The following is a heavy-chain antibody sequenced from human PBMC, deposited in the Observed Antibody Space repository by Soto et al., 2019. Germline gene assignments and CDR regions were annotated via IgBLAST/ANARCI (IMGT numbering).Heavy chain of an antibody. CDR3: ARSVAARPYYYGLDV. J-gene: IGHJ6*02. CDR2: ITYSGST. D-gene: IGHD6-6*01. CDR1: GGSINSYY. V-gene: IGHV4-59*01. Sequence: SETLSLTCTVSGGSINSYYWYWIRQPAGKGLEWIGYITYSGSTDYNPSFKSRFTISLDTSKNQFSLKVSSVSAADTAVYYCARSVAARPYYYGLDVWGRGTTVT.